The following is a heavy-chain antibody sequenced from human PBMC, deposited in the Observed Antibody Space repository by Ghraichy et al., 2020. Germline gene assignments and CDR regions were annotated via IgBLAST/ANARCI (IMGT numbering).Heavy chain of an antibody. CDR2: ISAYNGNT. V-gene: IGHV1-18*01. CDR3: AREAGKMATITLRYFDY. J-gene: IGHJ4*02. Sequence: ASVKVSCKASGYTFTSYGISWVRQAPGQGLEWMGWISAYNGNTNYAQKLQGRVTMTTDTSTSTAYMELRSLRSDDTAVYYCAREAGKMATITLRYFDYWGQGTLVTVSS. CDR1: GYTFTSYG. D-gene: IGHD5-24*01.